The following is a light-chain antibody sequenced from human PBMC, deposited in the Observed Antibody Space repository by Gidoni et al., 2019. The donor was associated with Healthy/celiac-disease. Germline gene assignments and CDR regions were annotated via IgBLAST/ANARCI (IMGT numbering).Light chain of an antibody. CDR3: QQYHEWPLYT. Sequence: VMKQSPATLSVSPGQRATLSCRASQAVGSNLAWYQQKPGQAPRLLVYGASTRAAGIPARFSGSGSGTDFTLAISSLQSEDFAVYLCQQYHEWPLYTFXLXTKLEI. V-gene: IGKV3-15*01. CDR1: QAVGSN. CDR2: GAS. J-gene: IGKJ2*01.